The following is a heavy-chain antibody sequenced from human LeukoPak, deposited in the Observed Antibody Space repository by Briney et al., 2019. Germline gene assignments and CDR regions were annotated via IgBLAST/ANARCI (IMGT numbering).Heavy chain of an antibody. CDR2: IKEDGSEK. CDR3: ARIDIAGRLAPLDC. J-gene: IGHJ4*02. Sequence: GGSLRLSCAASGFTFSSYWMSWVRQAPGKGLEWVANIKEDGSEKYYVDSVKGRFTISRDNAKNSLYLQMNGLRAEDTAVYYCARIDIAGRLAPLDCWGQGTLVTVSS. V-gene: IGHV3-7*01. D-gene: IGHD6-6*01. CDR1: GFTFSSYW.